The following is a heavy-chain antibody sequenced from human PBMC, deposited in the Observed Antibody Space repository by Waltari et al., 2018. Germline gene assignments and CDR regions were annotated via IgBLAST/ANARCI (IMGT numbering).Heavy chain of an antibody. V-gene: IGHV1-18*01. D-gene: IGHD6-6*01. CDR2: ISGYNGNT. CDR3: ARCAGLYSSSSLVSRNWFDP. Sequence: QVQLVQSGAEVKKPGASVKVSCKASGYSFMMFGISWVRQDPGQGLEWLGWISGYNGNTDYEQRLQGIISLTTDTSTSTVYMELRSLRPDDTAVYYCARCAGLYSSSSLVSRNWFDPWGQGTLVTVSS. CDR1: GYSFMMFG. J-gene: IGHJ5*02.